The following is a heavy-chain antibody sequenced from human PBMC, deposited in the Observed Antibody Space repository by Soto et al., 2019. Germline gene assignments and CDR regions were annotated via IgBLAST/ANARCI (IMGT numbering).Heavy chain of an antibody. CDR2: INPNSGGT. Sequence: QVQLVQSGAEVKKPGASVKVSCKASGYTFTGYYMHWVRQAPGQGLEWMGWINPNSGGTNYAQKFQGWVTMTRDTSISTAYMELSRLRSDDTAVYYCARDFGDRHKPKYYYYGMDVWGQGTTVTVSS. J-gene: IGHJ6*02. CDR1: GYTFTGYY. V-gene: IGHV1-2*04. CDR3: ARDFGDRHKPKYYYYGMDV. D-gene: IGHD3-10*01.